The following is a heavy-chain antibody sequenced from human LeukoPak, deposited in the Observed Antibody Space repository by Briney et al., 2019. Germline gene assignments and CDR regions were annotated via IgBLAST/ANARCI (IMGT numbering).Heavy chain of an antibody. Sequence: GASVKVSCKASGYTFTSYGISWVRQAPGQGLEWMGWISAYNGNTNYAQKLQGRVTMTTDTSTSTAYMELRSLRSDDTAVYYCARVIPLVGASRWFDPWGQGTLVTVSS. CDR3: ARVIPLVGASRWFDP. J-gene: IGHJ5*02. V-gene: IGHV1-18*01. CDR1: GYTFTSYG. D-gene: IGHD1-26*01. CDR2: ISAYNGNT.